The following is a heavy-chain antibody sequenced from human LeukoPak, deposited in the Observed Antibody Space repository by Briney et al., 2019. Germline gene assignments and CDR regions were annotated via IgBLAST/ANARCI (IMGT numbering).Heavy chain of an antibody. CDR2: IIPTGGST. D-gene: IGHD2-15*01. J-gene: IGHJ4*02. CDR3: ARVAAKTVDY. V-gene: IGHV1-46*01. CDR1: RYIFTSYY. Sequence: ASVKVSCKASRYIFTSYYIHWVRQAPGQGLEWMGIIIPTGGSTIYAQKFQGRVTMTRDMSTRTVYMELSSLRSEDTAVYYCARVAAKTVDYWGQGTRVTVSS.